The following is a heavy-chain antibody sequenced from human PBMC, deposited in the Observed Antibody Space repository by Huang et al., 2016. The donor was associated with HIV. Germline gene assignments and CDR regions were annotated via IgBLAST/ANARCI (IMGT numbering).Heavy chain of an antibody. V-gene: IGHV5-51*01. D-gene: IGHD5-18*01. CDR1: GYGFSSYW. J-gene: IGHJ4*02. CDR3: ARQVDGFRSHFDF. CDR2: ICPRDSET. Sequence: EVLLVQSGAELKEPGESLKISCKASGYGFSSYWIGWVRQKPGKGREWMGIICPRDSETKYSPSFDGQVTISADKSTRTAYLQWESLKAPDTAIYFCARQVDGFRSHFDFWGQGTLVSVSS.